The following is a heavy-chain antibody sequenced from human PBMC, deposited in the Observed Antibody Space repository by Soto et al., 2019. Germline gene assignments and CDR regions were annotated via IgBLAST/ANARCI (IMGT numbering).Heavy chain of an antibody. CDR2: IIPIFGTA. J-gene: IGHJ5*02. V-gene: IGHV1-69*13. D-gene: IGHD2-8*01. CDR1: GGTFSSYA. Sequence: GASVKVSCKASGGTFSSYAISWVRQAPGQGLEWMGGIIPIFGTANYAQKFQGRVTITADESTSTAYMELSSLRPEDTAVYYCARSSVGIKENARHSWFDPWGQGTLVTVSS. CDR3: ARSSVGIKENARHSWFDP.